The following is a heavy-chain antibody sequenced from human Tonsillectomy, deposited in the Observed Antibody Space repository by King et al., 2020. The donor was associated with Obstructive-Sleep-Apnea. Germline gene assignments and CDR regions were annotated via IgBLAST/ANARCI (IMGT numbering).Heavy chain of an antibody. Sequence: VQLVESGGGLVQPGESLRLSCASSGFSFSDYAMSWVRQAPGKGLEWGSGISASGGSTYYADSVKYRFTISRDNSKNTLYLQMNSLKAEDTAVYYCANKADAFDIWGQGAMVTVSS. J-gene: IGHJ3*02. V-gene: IGHV3-23*04. CDR1: GFSFSDYA. CDR3: ANKADAFDI. CDR2: ISASGGST.